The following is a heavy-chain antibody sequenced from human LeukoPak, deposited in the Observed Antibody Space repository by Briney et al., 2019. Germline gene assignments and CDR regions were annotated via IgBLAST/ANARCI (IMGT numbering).Heavy chain of an antibody. CDR2: IYHSGST. Sequence: SETLSLTCTVSGGSISSSSYYWGWIRQPPGKGLEWIGYIYHSGSTYYNPSLKSRVTISVDRSKNQFSLKLSSVTAADTAVYYCARGPRAYYYGSGSYPTPLYWGQGTLVTVSS. CDR1: GGSISSSSYY. D-gene: IGHD3-10*01. V-gene: IGHV4-30-2*01. CDR3: ARGPRAYYYGSGSYPTPLY. J-gene: IGHJ4*02.